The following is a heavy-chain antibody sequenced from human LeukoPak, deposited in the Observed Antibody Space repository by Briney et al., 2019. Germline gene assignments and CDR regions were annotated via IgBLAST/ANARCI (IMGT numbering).Heavy chain of an antibody. V-gene: IGHV4-59*01. D-gene: IGHD2-15*01. CDR2: VYYSGST. CDR1: GGSISSYY. Sequence: SETLSLTCTVSGGSISSYYWSWIRQPPGKGLEYIGYVYYSGSTTYNPSLKSRVTISVDTSKNQFSLKLSSVTAAYTAVYYCVTGEWIVGYFLHWGQGTLVTVSS. CDR3: VTGEWIVGYFLH. J-gene: IGHJ1*01.